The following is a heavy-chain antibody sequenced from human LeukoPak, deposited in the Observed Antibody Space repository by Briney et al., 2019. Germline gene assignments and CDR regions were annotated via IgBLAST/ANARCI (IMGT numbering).Heavy chain of an antibody. V-gene: IGHV1-69*04. J-gene: IGHJ3*02. CDR1: GGTFSSYA. D-gene: IGHD2-21*02. CDR3: ARGVVVTPNGAFDI. CDR2: IIPIPGIA. Sequence: ASVKVSCKASGGTFSSYAISWVRQAPGQGLEWMGRIIPIPGIANYAQKFQGRVTITADKSTSTAYMELSSLRSEDTAVYYCARGVVVTPNGAFDIWGQGTMVTVSS.